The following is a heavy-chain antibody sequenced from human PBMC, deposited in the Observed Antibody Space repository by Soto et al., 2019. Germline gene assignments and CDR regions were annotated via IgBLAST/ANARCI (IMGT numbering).Heavy chain of an antibody. J-gene: IGHJ2*01. CDR2: ISYDGVTK. D-gene: IGHD1-26*01. CDR3: ARSPQPTRGIHYYFEF. Sequence: QVHLVESGGGVVQPGRSLGLSCATSGFTFNMYGMHWVRQAPGKGLEWVAAISYDGVTKYYADSVKGRFIISRDDSKNTLYVQMNSLTGDDTAVYYCARSPQPTRGIHYYFEFWGRGILVSVSS. V-gene: IGHV3-30*03. CDR1: GFTFNMYG.